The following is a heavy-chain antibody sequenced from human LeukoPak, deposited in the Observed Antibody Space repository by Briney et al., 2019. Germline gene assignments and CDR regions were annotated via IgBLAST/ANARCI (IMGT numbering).Heavy chain of an antibody. CDR2: ISYDGSNK. D-gene: IGHD1-14*01. Sequence: GGSLRLSCATSGFTFSSYGMHWVRQAPGKGLGWVAIISYDGSNKYYADSVKGRFTISRDNSKNTLYLQMNSLRAEDTAVYYCARAGTGIYNWFDPWGQGTLVTVSS. CDR3: ARAGTGIYNWFDP. J-gene: IGHJ5*02. CDR1: GFTFSSYG. V-gene: IGHV3-30*03.